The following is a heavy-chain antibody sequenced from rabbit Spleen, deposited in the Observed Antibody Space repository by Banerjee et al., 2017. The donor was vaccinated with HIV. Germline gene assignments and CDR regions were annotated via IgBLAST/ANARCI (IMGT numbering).Heavy chain of an antibody. CDR3: ARAIVPWLGLTRLDL. CDR2: IEPIFGNT. J-gene: IGHJ3*01. Sequence: QQQLVESGGGLVKPEGSLKLSCTASGFSFSDKAVMCWVRQAPGKGLEWIGYIEPIFGNTYYANWVNGRFTISSHNAQNTLYLQLSSLTAADTATYFCARAIVPWLGLTRLDLWGQGTLVTVS. V-gene: IGHV1S47*01. D-gene: IGHD4-1*01. CDR1: GFSFSDKA.